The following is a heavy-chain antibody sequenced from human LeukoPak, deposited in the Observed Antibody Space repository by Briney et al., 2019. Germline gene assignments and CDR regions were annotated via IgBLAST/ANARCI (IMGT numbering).Heavy chain of an antibody. J-gene: IGHJ6*03. CDR3: ARCHSSGWYDHYYYYMDV. D-gene: IGHD6-19*01. CDR1: GGSISSYY. V-gene: IGHV4-59*01. CDR2: IYHSGST. Sequence: SETLSLTCTVSGGSISSYYWSWIRQPPGKGLEWIGYIYHSGSTKYNPSLKSRVTISVDTSKNQFSLKLSSVTAADTAVYYCARCHSSGWYDHYYYYMDVWGKGTTVTISS.